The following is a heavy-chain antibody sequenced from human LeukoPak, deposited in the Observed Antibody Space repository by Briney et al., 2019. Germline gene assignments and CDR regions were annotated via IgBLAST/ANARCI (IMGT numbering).Heavy chain of an antibody. CDR3: ARKVWENDY. CDR2: IKPDGSER. CDR1: GITFNSHW. V-gene: IGHV3-7*01. J-gene: IGHJ4*02. Sequence: PGGSLRLSCAASGITFNSHWMSWVRQAPGKGLQWVASIKPDGSERKYVDSVKGRFTISRDNADNSLYLQMTSLRAEDTALHYCARKVWENDYWGQGTLVTVSS. D-gene: IGHD3-16*01.